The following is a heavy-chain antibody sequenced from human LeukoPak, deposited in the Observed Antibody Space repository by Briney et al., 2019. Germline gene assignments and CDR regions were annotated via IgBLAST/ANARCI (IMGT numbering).Heavy chain of an antibody. CDR1: GFTFSSYE. D-gene: IGHD3-22*01. CDR3: ARVSGDSSGYFDY. J-gene: IGHJ4*02. Sequence: GGSLRLSCAASGFTFSSYEMNWVRQAPGKGLEWVSYISSSGSTIYYADSVKGRFTFSRDNAKNSLYLQMNSLRAEDTAVYYCARVSGDSSGYFDYWGQGTLVTVSS. V-gene: IGHV3-48*03. CDR2: ISSSGSTI.